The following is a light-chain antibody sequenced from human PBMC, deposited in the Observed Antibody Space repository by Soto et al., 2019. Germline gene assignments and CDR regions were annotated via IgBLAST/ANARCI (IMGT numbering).Light chain of an antibody. J-gene: IGLJ1*01. CDR1: PSNVGGYNL. V-gene: IGLV2-23*01. CDR2: EGT. Sequence: QSALTQPDSVSGSPGQSITISCTGTPSNVGGYNLVSWYQQHPGKAPELIIYEGTQRPSGVSARFSGSKSGNTASLTISGLQADDEADYYCCSYAGNGYVFGTGTKVTVL. CDR3: CSYAGNGYV.